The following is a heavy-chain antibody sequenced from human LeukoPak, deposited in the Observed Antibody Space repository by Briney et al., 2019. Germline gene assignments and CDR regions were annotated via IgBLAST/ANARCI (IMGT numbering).Heavy chain of an antibody. Sequence: SVKVSCKASGGAFSSYAISWVRQAPGQGLEWMGGIIPIFGTANYAQKFQGRVTITADESTSTAYMELSSLRSEDTAVYYCASSMVRGVIILANSWGQGTLVTVSS. J-gene: IGHJ4*02. CDR3: ASSMVRGVIILANS. CDR1: GGAFSSYA. D-gene: IGHD3-10*01. CDR2: IIPIFGTA. V-gene: IGHV1-69*13.